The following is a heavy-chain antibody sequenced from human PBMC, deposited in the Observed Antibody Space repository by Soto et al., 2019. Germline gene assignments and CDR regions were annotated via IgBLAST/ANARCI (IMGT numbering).Heavy chain of an antibody. V-gene: IGHV1-18*04. D-gene: IGHD1-26*01. CDR3: ARSGSCYYFYGMDV. Sequence: GASVKVVCKASGSPFTSHAISWVRPPPGQGLEWTAWISAYNGNTNYAQKLQGRVTMTTDKSTGTAYTELRSLRSDDPAVYYCARSGSCYYFYGMDVWGQGTTVTVPS. CDR2: ISAYNGNT. CDR1: GSPFTSHA. J-gene: IGHJ6*02.